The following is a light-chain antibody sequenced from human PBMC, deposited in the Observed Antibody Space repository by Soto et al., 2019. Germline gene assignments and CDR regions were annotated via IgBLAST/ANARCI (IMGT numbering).Light chain of an antibody. J-gene: IGKJ1*01. Sequence: EIVMTQSPATLSVSPGERVTLSCRASQSVSSDLAWYQQRPGQGPRLLIYGVSTRVTGVPARFSGSGSGTEFTLTISSLQSEDFAFYYCQQYNEWPPGAFGQGTKVEI. V-gene: IGKV3-15*01. CDR2: GVS. CDR3: QQYNEWPPGA. CDR1: QSVSSD.